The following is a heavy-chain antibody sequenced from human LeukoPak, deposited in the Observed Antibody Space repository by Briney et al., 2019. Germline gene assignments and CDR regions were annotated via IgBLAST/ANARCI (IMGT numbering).Heavy chain of an antibody. CDR3: ARDFNYGSGFDY. V-gene: IGHV3-64*01. CDR1: GFSISSYA. D-gene: IGHD3-10*01. Sequence: GGSLRLSGAASGFSISSYALHWVRQAPGKGLQYVSGISNGGSIDYANSVKGRFTISRDNSKNTLYLQMGSLRPEDMAVYYCARDFNYGSGFDYWGQGILVTVSS. J-gene: IGHJ4*02. CDR2: ISNGGSI.